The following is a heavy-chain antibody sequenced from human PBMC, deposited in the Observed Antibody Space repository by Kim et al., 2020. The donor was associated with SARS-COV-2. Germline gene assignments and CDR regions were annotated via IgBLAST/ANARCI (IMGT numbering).Heavy chain of an antibody. CDR3: AREGAAAMGD. D-gene: IGHD3-16*01. V-gene: IGHV3-53*04. Sequence: STYYADSVKGRFTISRHNSKNTLYLQMNSLRAEDTAVYYCAREGAAAMGDWGQGTLVTVSS. CDR2: ST. J-gene: IGHJ4*02.